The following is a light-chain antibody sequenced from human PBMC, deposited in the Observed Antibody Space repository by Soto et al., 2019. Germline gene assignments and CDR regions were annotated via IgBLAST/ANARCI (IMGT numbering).Light chain of an antibody. Sequence: QSALTQPASVSGSPGQSITISCPGTSSDVGGYNYVSWYQQHPGTSPKLMIYEVSNRPSGVSNRFSGSKSGNTASLIISGLQAEDEGDYYCSSYTARSTWVFGGGTKLTV. CDR3: SSYTARSTWV. V-gene: IGLV2-14*01. CDR2: EVS. CDR1: SSDVGGYNY. J-gene: IGLJ3*02.